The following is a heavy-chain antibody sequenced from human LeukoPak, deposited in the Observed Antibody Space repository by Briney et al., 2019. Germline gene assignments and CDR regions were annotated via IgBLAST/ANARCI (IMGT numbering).Heavy chain of an antibody. Sequence: PGGSLRLSCAASGFIFSSYGMHWVRQAPGKGLEWVAAISSDGSNKYYADSVKGRLTISRDNSKNTLYLEMNSLRAEDTAVYFCAKDGVFRQWLGGWQGYWGQGTLVTVSS. CDR1: GFIFSSYG. D-gene: IGHD6-19*01. CDR3: AKDGVFRQWLGGWQGY. CDR2: ISSDGSNK. J-gene: IGHJ4*02. V-gene: IGHV3-30*18.